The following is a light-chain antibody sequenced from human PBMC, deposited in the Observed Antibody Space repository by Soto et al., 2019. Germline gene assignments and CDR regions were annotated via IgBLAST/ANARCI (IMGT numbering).Light chain of an antibody. J-gene: IGKJ1*01. Sequence: ETVMTQSPATLSVSPGERATLSCRASQRVSSDLAWYQQKPGQAPRLLIYGASTRATGIPARFSGSGSGTEFTLTISSLQSEDIVVYYCQQYNNWPRTFGQGTKVDIK. CDR2: GAS. CDR3: QQYNNWPRT. V-gene: IGKV3-15*01. CDR1: QRVSSD.